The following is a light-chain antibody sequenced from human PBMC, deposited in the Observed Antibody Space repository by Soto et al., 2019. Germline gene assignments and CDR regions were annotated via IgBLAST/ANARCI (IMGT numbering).Light chain of an antibody. J-gene: IGLJ1*01. CDR3: CSYAGSSTYYV. V-gene: IGLV2-23*01. CDR2: EGS. CDR1: TSDVGSYNL. Sequence: QSALTQPASVSGSPGQAITISCTGTTSDVGSYNLVSWYQQHPGKAPKLMIYEGSKRPSGVSNRFSGSKSGNTASLTISGLQAEDEADYYCCSYAGSSTYYVFATGTKVPVL.